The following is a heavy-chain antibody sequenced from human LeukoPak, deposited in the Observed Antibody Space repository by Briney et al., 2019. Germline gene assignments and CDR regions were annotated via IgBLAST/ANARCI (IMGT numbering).Heavy chain of an antibody. J-gene: IGHJ4*02. Sequence: ASVKVSCKASGYTFTGYYMHWVRQAPGQGLEWMGWINPNSGGTNYAQKFQGRVTMTRDMSISTAYMELSRLRSDDTAVYYCARGPLGHAVPLDYWGQGTLVTVSS. CDR3: ARGPLGHAVPLDY. CDR1: GYTFTGYY. D-gene: IGHD2-8*01. CDR2: INPNSGGT. V-gene: IGHV1-2*02.